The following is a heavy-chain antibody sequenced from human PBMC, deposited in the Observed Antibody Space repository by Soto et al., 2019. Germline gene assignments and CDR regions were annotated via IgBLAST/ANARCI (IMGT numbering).Heavy chain of an antibody. V-gene: IGHV3-30*18. J-gene: IGHJ4*02. CDR2: ISYDGSNK. CDR3: AKDGQDYDY. Sequence: GGSLRHSCAASGFTFSSYGMHWVRQAPGKGLEWVAVISYDGSNKYYADSVKGRFTISRDNSKNTLYLQMNSLRAEDTAVYYCAKDGQDYDYWGQGTLVTVSS. CDR1: GFTFSSYG.